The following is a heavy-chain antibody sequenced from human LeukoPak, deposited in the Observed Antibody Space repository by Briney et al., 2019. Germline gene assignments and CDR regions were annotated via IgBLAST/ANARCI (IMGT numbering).Heavy chain of an antibody. CDR3: ARAQGVIAASGGDP. CDR2: IIPIFGTA. J-gene: IGHJ5*02. CDR1: GGTFSSYA. Sequence: SVKVSCKASGGTFSSYAISWVRQAPGQGLEWTGGIIPIFGTANYAQKFQGRVTITADESTSTAYMELSSLRSEDTAVYYCARAQGVIAASGGDPWGQGTLVTVSS. D-gene: IGHD6-6*01. V-gene: IGHV1-69*01.